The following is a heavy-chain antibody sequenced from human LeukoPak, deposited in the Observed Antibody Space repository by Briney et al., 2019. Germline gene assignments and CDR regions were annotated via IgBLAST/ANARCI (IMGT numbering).Heavy chain of an antibody. CDR2: INTKTGNP. J-gene: IGHJ3*02. V-gene: IGHV7-4-1*02. CDR1: GYTFSNYD. CDR3: ARDQRYCDGDCYDAFDI. D-gene: IGHD2-21*02. Sequence: ASVKVSCKASGYTFSNYDMNWVRQAPGQGLEWMGWINTKTGNPTYAQGFTGRFVFSLDTSVSTTYLQISSLKADDTAVYYCARDQRYCDGDCYDAFDIWGQGTMVTVSS.